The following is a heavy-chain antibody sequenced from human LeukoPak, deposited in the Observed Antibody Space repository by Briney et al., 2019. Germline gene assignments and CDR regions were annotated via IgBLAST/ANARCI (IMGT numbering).Heavy chain of an antibody. V-gene: IGHV4-34*01. CDR3: ARDSGTTGEVKFDP. CDR2: INHSGST. Sequence: SETLSLTCAVYGVSFSGYYWSWIRQSPGQGLEWIGEINHSGSTNYNPSLKSRVTISVDTSKNKFSLKLSSVTAADTAVYYCARDSGTTGEVKFDPWGQGTLVTVSS. D-gene: IGHD3-10*01. J-gene: IGHJ5*02. CDR1: GVSFSGYY.